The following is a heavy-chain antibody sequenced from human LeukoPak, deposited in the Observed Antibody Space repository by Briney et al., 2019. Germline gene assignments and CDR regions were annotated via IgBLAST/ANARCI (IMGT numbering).Heavy chain of an antibody. CDR2: IRHSGST. V-gene: IGHV4-34*10. D-gene: IGHD5-18*01. CDR1: GVSFSSYY. J-gene: IGHJ6*02. CDR3: ARAPDVDTAIGFYGMDV. Sequence: SETLSLTCGFYGVSFSSYYWSWIRQPPGKGLEWIGQIRHSGSTNYNPSLKSRVIMSVDTSKSQFSLKLNSVSAADTAVYYCARAPDVDTAIGFYGMDVWGQGTTVTVSS.